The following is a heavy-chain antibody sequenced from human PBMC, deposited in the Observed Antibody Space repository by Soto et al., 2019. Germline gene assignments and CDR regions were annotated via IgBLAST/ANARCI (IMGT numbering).Heavy chain of an antibody. D-gene: IGHD3-3*01. V-gene: IGHV1-2*02. CDR2: THPNNGDT. J-gene: IGHJ4*02. CDR3: AKDGRNFWRGYYSYQFDS. Sequence: QVQLVQSGADVKKPGASVKVSCKTSGFSFSDYYLHWVRQVPGEGLEWMGWTHPNNGDTKYSRKFLGRVTMTRDTSTNTAYMELSGLRSDDTAVYYCAKDGRNFWRGYYSYQFDSWGQGSLVTVSS. CDR1: GFSFSDYY.